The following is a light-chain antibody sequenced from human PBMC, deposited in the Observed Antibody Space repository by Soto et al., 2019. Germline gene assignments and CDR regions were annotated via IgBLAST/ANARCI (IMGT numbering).Light chain of an antibody. V-gene: IGKV3-15*01. CDR2: DAS. CDR3: QRYIHWLS. Sequence: EIVMTQSPATLSVSPGERATLSCRASQSVSSNLAWYQQKPGQAPRLLIYDASTRATGIPARFSGSGSGTEFTLTISRLQSEDSADYYCQRYIHWLSFGGGTKVEIK. J-gene: IGKJ4*01. CDR1: QSVSSN.